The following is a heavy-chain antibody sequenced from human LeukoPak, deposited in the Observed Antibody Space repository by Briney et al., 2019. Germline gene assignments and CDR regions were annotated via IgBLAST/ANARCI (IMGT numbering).Heavy chain of an antibody. V-gene: IGHV3-48*03. D-gene: IGHD3-16*01. J-gene: IGHJ3*02. Sequence: GGSLRLSCAASGSTFSSFITYDFNWVRQAPGKGLEWVSYISSSGATIYYADSVKGRFTVSRDNAKNSLYLQMNSLRAEDTAIYYCARDLVSGAYTFDIWGHGTMVTVSS. CDR3: ARDLVSGAYTFDI. CDR1: GSTFSS. CDR2: ISSSGATI.